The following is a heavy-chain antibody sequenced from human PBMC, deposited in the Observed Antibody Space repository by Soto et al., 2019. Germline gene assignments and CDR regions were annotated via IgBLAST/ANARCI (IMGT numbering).Heavy chain of an antibody. Sequence: SETLSLTCTVSGGSISSYYWSWIRQPPGKGLEWIGYIYYSGSTNYNPSLKSRVTISVDTSKNQFSLKLSSVTAADTAVYYCARHREYSGYDSREGAFDIWGQGTMVTVSS. D-gene: IGHD5-12*01. J-gene: IGHJ3*02. V-gene: IGHV4-59*08. CDR1: GGSISSYY. CDR2: IYYSGST. CDR3: ARHREYSGYDSREGAFDI.